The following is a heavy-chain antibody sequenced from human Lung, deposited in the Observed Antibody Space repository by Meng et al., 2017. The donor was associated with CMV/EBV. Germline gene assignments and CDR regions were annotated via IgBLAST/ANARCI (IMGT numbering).Heavy chain of an antibody. V-gene: IGHV4-4*02. CDR2: IHHRGSS. D-gene: IGHD3-10*01. CDR3: LRRSGGSV. CDR1: GDSITNHNG. J-gene: IGHJ1*01. Sequence: VRLRGAVRSLVKPSGTLSLPCAVSGDSITNHNGWAWGRQHPGKGLEWIGEIHHRGSSAYNPSLKSRVSMSIDKSKNQFSLKLTSVTAADTAVYHCLRRSGGSVWGQGTLVTVSS.